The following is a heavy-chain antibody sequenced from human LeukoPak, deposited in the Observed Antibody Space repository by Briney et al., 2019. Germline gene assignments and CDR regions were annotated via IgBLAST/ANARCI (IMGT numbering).Heavy chain of an antibody. CDR3: ARDDYYDSSGYYYSFDY. CDR1: GFTFSSYA. D-gene: IGHD3-22*01. CDR2: ISYDGSNK. V-gene: IGHV3-30*04. Sequence: PGRSLRLSCAASGFTFSSYAMHWVRQGPGKGLERVAVISYDGSNKYYADSVKGRFTISRDNSKNTLYLQMNSLRAEDTAVYYCARDDYYDSSGYYYSFDYWGQGTLVTVSS. J-gene: IGHJ4*02.